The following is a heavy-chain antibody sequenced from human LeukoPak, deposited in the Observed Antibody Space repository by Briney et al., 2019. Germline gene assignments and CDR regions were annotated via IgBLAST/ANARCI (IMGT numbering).Heavy chain of an antibody. D-gene: IGHD2-21*02. J-gene: IGHJ4*02. CDR2: ISGSGGST. Sequence: GGTLRLSCAASGFTFSSYGMSWVRQAPGKGLEWVSAISGSGGSTYYADSVKGRFTISRDNSKNTLYLQMNSLRAEDTAVYYCAKDMAVSIVVVTASFDYWGQGTLVTVSS. CDR3: AKDMAVSIVVVTASFDY. V-gene: IGHV3-23*01. CDR1: GFTFSSYG.